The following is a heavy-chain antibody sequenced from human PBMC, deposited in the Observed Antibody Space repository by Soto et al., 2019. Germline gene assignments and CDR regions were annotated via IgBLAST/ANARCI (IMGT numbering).Heavy chain of an antibody. D-gene: IGHD6-13*01. Sequence: VNVSCKASGYTFTSYGIHWVRQAPGQRLEWMGWINAANGDTKYSPKFQGRVTITRDTSASTAYMELSSLRSEDTAVYYCVRRHVSATGIDWFDPWGQGTLVTVSS. CDR3: VRRHVSATGIDWFDP. J-gene: IGHJ5*02. CDR2: INAANGDT. CDR1: GYTFTSYG. V-gene: IGHV1-3*01.